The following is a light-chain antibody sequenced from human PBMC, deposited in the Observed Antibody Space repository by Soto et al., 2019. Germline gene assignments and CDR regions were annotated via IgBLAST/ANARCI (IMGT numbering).Light chain of an antibody. Sequence: AIQMTQSPSALSASVGDRVSITCRASQGIRNDLGWYQQKPGKAPKLLIYAASSLQSGVPSRFSGSGSGTEFTLTISSMQPDDFATFYCQQYNGYSRTFGQGTKVDI. CDR1: QGIRND. J-gene: IGKJ1*01. CDR3: QQYNGYSRT. CDR2: AAS. V-gene: IGKV1-6*01.